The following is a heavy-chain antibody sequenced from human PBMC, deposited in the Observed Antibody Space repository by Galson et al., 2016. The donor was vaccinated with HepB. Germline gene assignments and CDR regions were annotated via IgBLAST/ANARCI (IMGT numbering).Heavy chain of an antibody. V-gene: IGHV5-10-1*01. Sequence: QSGAEVKKPGESLKISCQGSGYSFTSYWITWVRQVPGKGLEWLGKTDPRDSSTNYSPSLQGHVIVSSDKSISTAYLQWRSLEASDTAMYYCARHALGSSGWHFLDYWGRGTLVSVSS. CDR1: GYSFTSYW. J-gene: IGHJ4*02. CDR2: TDPRDSST. D-gene: IGHD6-19*01. CDR3: ARHALGSSGWHFLDY.